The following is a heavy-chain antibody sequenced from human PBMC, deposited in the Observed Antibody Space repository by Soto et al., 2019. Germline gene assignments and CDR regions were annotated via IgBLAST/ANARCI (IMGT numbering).Heavy chain of an antibody. D-gene: IGHD2-21*01. CDR2: MYYSGST. CDR3: TRGGDAYKNGH. J-gene: IGHJ4*02. CDR1: GGSISSSSYY. V-gene: IGHV4-39*07. Sequence: PSETLSLTCTVSGGSISSSSYYWGWIRQPPGKGLEWIGSMYYSGSTYYNPSLKSRVTISVDTSKNQFSLKLTSVNAADTAVYYCTRGGDAYKNGHWGQGTLVTVSS.